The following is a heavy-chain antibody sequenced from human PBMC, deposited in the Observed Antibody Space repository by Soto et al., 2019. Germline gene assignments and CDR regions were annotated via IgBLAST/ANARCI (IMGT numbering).Heavy chain of an antibody. D-gene: IGHD5-18*01. CDR1: GSSISSGYY. Sequence: SETLFLTCAVSGSSISSGYYWGWIRQPAGKGLEWIGRIYTSGSTNYNPSLTSRVTMSVDTSKNQFSLKLSSVTAADTAVYYCARESGYSYGYDFIDYWGQGTLVTVSS. CDR3: ARESGYSYGYDFIDY. CDR2: IYTSGST. V-gene: IGHV4-4*07. J-gene: IGHJ4*02.